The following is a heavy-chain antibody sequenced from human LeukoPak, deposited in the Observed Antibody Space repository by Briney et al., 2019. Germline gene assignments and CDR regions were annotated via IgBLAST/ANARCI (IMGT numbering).Heavy chain of an antibody. CDR2: ITATSSST. Sequence: GGSLRLSCAASGFTFSSYGMSWVRQAPGKGLEWVSAITATSSSTHDADSVQGRFTISRDNSKNTLYLQMNSLRAEDTAVYYCARHLSGITGYTYGRGIDYWGQGTLVTVSS. J-gene: IGHJ4*02. D-gene: IGHD5-18*01. V-gene: IGHV3-23*01. CDR3: ARHLSGITGYTYGRGIDY. CDR1: GFTFSSYG.